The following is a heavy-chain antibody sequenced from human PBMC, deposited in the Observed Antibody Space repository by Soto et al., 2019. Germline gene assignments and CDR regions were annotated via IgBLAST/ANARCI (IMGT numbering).Heavy chain of an antibody. V-gene: IGHV4-39*07. Sequence: PSETLSLTCTVSGGSVSSSGNYWGWIRQPPGKGLEWIGSIYYSGSTYYNPSLKSRVTTSVDTSKNQFSLKLSSVTAADTAVYYCARRSYGWLDYWGQGTLVTVSS. CDR2: IYYSGST. CDR3: ARRSYGWLDY. CDR1: GGSVSSSGNY. D-gene: IGHD4-17*01. J-gene: IGHJ4*02.